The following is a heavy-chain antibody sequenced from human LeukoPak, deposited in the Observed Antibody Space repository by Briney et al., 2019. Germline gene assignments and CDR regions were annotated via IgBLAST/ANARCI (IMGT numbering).Heavy chain of an antibody. V-gene: IGHV3-74*01. CDR2: ISSDGSNT. J-gene: IGHJ4*02. CDR1: GFTFSSGY. Sequence: GGSLRLSCAVSGFTFSSGYMHWVRQPPGKGPVWVSRISSDGSNTIYADSVKGRFTISRDDARNTLYLQRNSLRDADTALYYCAKYTRGGVYGGQGTLVTVSS. CDR3: AKYTRGGVY. D-gene: IGHD2-2*02.